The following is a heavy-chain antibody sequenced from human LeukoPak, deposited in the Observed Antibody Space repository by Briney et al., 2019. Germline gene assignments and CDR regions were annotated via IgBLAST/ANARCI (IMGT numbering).Heavy chain of an antibody. J-gene: IGHJ5*02. CDR2: ISYDGSNK. Sequence: PGRSLRLSCAASGFTFSSYAMHWVRQAPGKGLEWVAVISYDGSNKYYADSVKGRFTVSRDNVKNTLFLQMNSLGAEDTAVYYCAKDQAGAWGQGTRVTVSS. CDR1: GFTFSSYA. CDR3: AKDQAGA. D-gene: IGHD1-26*01. V-gene: IGHV3-30*04.